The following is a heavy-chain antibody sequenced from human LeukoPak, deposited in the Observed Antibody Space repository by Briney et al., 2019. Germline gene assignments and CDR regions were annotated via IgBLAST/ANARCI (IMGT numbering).Heavy chain of an antibody. J-gene: IGHJ4*02. CDR3: AGASRVRLDY. CDR1: GGTIRTYY. D-gene: IGHD4/OR15-4a*01. CDR2: IYNSGST. Sequence: SETLSLTCTVSGGTIRTYYWSWIRQPPGKGLEWIGYIYNSGSTIYNPSLKSRVTISVDTSKNQFSLKLSSVTAADTAVYYCAGASRVRLDYWGQGTLVTVSS. V-gene: IGHV4-59*01.